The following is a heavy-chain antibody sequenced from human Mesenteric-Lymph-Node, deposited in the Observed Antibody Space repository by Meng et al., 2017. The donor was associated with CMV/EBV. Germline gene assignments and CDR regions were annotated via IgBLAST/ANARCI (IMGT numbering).Heavy chain of an antibody. CDR3: ARGVYDSSGYYYP. V-gene: IGHV3-48*04. Sequence: GESLKISCAASGFTFSSYSMNWVRQAPGKGLEWVSYVSYSGSPIYYADSVKGRFTISRDNTKNSLYLQMNSLGAEDTAVYYCARGVYDSSGYYYPWGQGTLVTVSS. J-gene: IGHJ5*02. CDR1: GFTFSSYS. D-gene: IGHD3-22*01. CDR2: VSYSGSPI.